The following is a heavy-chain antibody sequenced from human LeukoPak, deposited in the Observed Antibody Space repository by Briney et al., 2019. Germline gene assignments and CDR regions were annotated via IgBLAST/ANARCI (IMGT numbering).Heavy chain of an antibody. CDR2: ISYDGSNK. CDR1: GFTFSSYA. J-gene: IGHJ4*02. V-gene: IGHV3-30-3*01. CDR3: ARGPFRANYYIGDY. Sequence: PGRSLRLSCAASGFTFSSYAMHWVRQAPGKGLEWVAVISYDGSNKYYADSVKGRFTISRDNAKNTLYLQMNSLRAEDTAVYYCARGPFRANYYIGDYWGQGTLVTVSS. D-gene: IGHD1-7*01.